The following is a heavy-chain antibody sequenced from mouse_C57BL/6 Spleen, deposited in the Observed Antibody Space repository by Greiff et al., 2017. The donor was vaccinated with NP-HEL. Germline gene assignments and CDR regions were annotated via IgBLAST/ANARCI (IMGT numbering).Heavy chain of an antibody. CDR3: ARFPDSSGYDAMDY. CDR2: ISYSGST. V-gene: IGHV3-8*01. D-gene: IGHD3-2*02. CDR1: GYSITSYY. J-gene: IGHJ4*01. Sequence: VQLQQSGPGLVKPSQTLSLSCSVTGYSITSYYWNWIRKFPGNKLEYMGYISYSGSTYYNPSHKSRISITRDTSTNQYYLQLNSVTTEDTATYYGARFPDSSGYDAMDYWGQGTSVTVSS.